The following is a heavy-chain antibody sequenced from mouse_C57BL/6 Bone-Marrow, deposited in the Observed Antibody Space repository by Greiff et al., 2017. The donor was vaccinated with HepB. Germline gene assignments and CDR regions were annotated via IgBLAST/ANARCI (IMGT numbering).Heavy chain of an antibody. D-gene: IGHD2-5*01. CDR2: INPSTGGT. CDR1: GYSFTGYY. J-gene: IGHJ3*01. Sequence: VHVKQSGPELVKPGASVKISCKASGYSFTGYYMNWVKQSPEKSLEWIGEINPSTGGTTYNQKFKAKATLTVDKSSSTAYMQLKSLTSEDSAVYYCARRGYYSNSAWFAYWGQGTLVTVSA. V-gene: IGHV1-42*01. CDR3: ARRGYYSNSAWFAY.